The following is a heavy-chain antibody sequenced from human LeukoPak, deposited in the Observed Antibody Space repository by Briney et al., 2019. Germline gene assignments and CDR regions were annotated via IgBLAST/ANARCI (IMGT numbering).Heavy chain of an antibody. CDR2: INPNSGGT. CDR1: GYTFIGYY. CDR3: ARVGGSYYGNFDS. J-gene: IGHJ4*02. D-gene: IGHD3-10*01. V-gene: IGHV1-2*02. Sequence: GASVKVSCKACGYTFIGYYMHWVRQAPGQGLEWMGWINPNSGGTNYAQKFQGRVTMTRDTSSSAAYMELGRLRSDDTAVYYSARVGGSYYGNFDSWGQGTRVTVSS.